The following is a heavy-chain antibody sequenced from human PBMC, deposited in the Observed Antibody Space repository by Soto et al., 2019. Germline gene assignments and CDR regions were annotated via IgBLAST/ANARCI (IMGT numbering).Heavy chain of an antibody. V-gene: IGHV3-66*01. CDR2: IYSGGST. D-gene: IGHD6-19*01. J-gene: IGHJ4*02. CDR1: GFTVSSNY. Sequence: EVQLVESGGGLVQPGGSLRLSCAASGFTVSSNYTSWVRQAPGKGLEWVSVIYSGGSTYYADSVKGRFTISRDNSKNTLYLQMNSLRAEDTAVYYCARMGGYSSGWYDYWGQGTLVTVSS. CDR3: ARMGGYSSGWYDY.